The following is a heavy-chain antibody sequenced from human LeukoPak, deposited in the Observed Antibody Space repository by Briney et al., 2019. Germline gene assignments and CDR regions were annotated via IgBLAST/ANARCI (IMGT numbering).Heavy chain of an antibody. J-gene: IGHJ4*02. CDR1: GGSISSSSYY. D-gene: IGHD3-22*01. CDR2: IYYSGST. V-gene: IGHV4-39*01. CDR3: ASPAGDSSGYYYVHHPFDY. Sequence: SETLSLTCTVSGGSISSSSYYWGWIRQPPGKGLEWIGSIYYSGSTYYNPSLKSRVTISVDTSKSQFSLKLSSVTAADTAVYYCASPAGDSSGYYYVHHPFDYWGQGTLVTVSS.